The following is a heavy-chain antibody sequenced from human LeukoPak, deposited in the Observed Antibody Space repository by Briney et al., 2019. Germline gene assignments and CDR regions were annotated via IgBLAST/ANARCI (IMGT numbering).Heavy chain of an antibody. CDR1: GFTFSSYS. V-gene: IGHV3-48*01. CDR2: ISSSSSTI. Sequence: PGGSLRLSCAASGFTFSSYSMNWVRQAPGKGLEWVSYISSSSSTIYYADSVKGRFTISRDNAKNSLYLQMNGLRAEDTAVYYCARDSPASPLGAWGQGTLVTVSS. CDR3: ARDSPASPLGA. D-gene: IGHD3-16*01. J-gene: IGHJ5*02.